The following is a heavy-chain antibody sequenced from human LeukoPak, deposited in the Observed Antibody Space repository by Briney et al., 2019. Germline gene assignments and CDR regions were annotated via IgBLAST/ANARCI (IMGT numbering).Heavy chain of an antibody. CDR3: ARDSPFIAVSRAD. J-gene: IGHJ4*02. V-gene: IGHV4-39*07. CDR1: GGSISSSSYY. Sequence: SETLSLTCTVSGGSISSSSYYWGWIRQPPGKGLEWIGSVYYSGSTYYNPSLKSRVTISVDTSKNQFSLKLSSVTAADTAVYYCARDSPFIAVSRADWGQGTLVTVSS. D-gene: IGHD6-19*01. CDR2: VYYSGST.